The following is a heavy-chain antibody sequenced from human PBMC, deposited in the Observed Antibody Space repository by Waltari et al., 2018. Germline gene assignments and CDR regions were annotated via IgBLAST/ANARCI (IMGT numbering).Heavy chain of an antibody. J-gene: IGHJ6*02. V-gene: IGHV4-30-4*01. CDR1: GGSIRSGDPY. D-gene: IGHD2-15*01. CDR3: ARDRGPGEYYYGMDV. Sequence: QVQLQESGPGLVKSSQTLSLTCTVSGGSIRSGDPYWNWIRQSPGKGLEWIGYVYYTGSTYYNPSLKSRLNISVDTSKSQFTLSLYSVTAADTAVYYCARDRGPGEYYYGMDVWGQGTTVIVSS. CDR2: VYYTGST.